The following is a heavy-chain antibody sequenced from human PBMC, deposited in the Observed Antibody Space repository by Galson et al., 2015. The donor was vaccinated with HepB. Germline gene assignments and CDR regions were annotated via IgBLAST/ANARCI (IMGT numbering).Heavy chain of an antibody. V-gene: IGHV1-18*04. CDR3: ARLIQLRLDV. CDR2: ISTLNGYT. CDR1: GYTFDNYG. D-gene: IGHD1-1*01. J-gene: IGHJ6*02. Sequence: SVKVSCKAYGYTFDNYGMSWMRQAPGQGLEWMGWISTLNGYTIYAQKFQGRVTMTIDTSTTTAYMELRSLRSDDTAVFFCARLIQLRLDVWCQGTTATVSS.